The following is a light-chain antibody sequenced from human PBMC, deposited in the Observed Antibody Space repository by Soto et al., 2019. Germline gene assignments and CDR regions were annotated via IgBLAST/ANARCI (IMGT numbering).Light chain of an antibody. CDR2: DVS. CDR3: QQRSNWPRT. J-gene: IGKJ1*01. Sequence: IALIQSPATLSVSPGERATISWLASQNISNDSIWYHQKPGQAPRLLIYDVSNRATDIPARFSGSGSGTDFTLTISSLEPEDLAVYYCQQRSNWPRTFGQGTKVDI. CDR1: QNISND. V-gene: IGKV3-11*01.